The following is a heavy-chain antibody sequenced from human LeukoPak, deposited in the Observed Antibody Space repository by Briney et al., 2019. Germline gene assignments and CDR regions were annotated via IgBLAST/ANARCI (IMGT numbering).Heavy chain of an antibody. D-gene: IGHD3-22*01. CDR3: TTDLSELDDSGYYAKYFHH. Sequence: PGGSLRLSCVASGFTFSNYAMSWVRQAPGKGLEWVGRIKSKTDGGTIDYAAPVKGRFTISRDDSKDTLFLQMNSLKTEDTTVYDYTTDLSELDDSGYYAKYFHHWGQGTLVSVSS. J-gene: IGHJ1*01. V-gene: IGHV3-15*01. CDR2: IKSKTDGGTI. CDR1: GFTFSNYA.